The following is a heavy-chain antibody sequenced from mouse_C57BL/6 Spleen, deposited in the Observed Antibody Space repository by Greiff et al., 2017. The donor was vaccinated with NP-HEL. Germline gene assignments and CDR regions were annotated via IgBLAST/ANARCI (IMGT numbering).Heavy chain of an antibody. CDR1: GFNIKDDY. CDR3: ADYGSSWYFDV. Sequence: VQLQQSGAELVRPGASVKLSCTASGFNIKDDYMHWVKQRPEQGLEWIGRIDPENGDTEYASKFQGKATITADPSSNTAYLQLSSLTSDDTAVYYCADYGSSWYFDVWGTGTTVTVSS. J-gene: IGHJ1*03. V-gene: IGHV14-4*01. CDR2: IDPENGDT. D-gene: IGHD1-1*01.